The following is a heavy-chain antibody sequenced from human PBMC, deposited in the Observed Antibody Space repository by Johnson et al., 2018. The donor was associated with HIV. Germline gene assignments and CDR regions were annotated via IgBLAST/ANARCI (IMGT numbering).Heavy chain of an antibody. Sequence: VQLVESGGGLVQPGGSLRLSCATSGFTFSSYWMSWVRQAPGKGLEWVANIKQDGSEKYYVDSVKGRFNISRDNAKNSLYLQMNSLRAEDTAVYYCARDTITMVRGVVDAFDIWGQGTMVTVSS. J-gene: IGHJ3*02. CDR3: ARDTITMVRGVVDAFDI. CDR2: IKQDGSEK. D-gene: IGHD3-10*01. CDR1: GFTFSSYW. V-gene: IGHV3-7*01.